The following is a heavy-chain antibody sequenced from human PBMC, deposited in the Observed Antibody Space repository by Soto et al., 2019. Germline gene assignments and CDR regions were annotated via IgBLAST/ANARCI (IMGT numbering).Heavy chain of an antibody. J-gene: IGHJ6*02. CDR2: ISGSGGST. D-gene: IGHD2-15*01. V-gene: IGHV3-23*01. CDR3: AKEGGPQTLYCYYYGMDV. Sequence: PGGSLRLSCAASGFTFSSYAMSWVRQAPGKGLEWVSAISGSGGSTYYADSVKGRFTIPRDNSKNTLYLQMNSLRAEDTAVYYCAKEGGPQTLYCYYYGMDVWGQGTTVTVSS. CDR1: GFTFSSYA.